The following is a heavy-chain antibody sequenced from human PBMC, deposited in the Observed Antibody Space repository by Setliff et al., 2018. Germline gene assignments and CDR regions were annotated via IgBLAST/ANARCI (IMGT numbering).Heavy chain of an antibody. CDR2: IYPGDSDT. D-gene: IGHD6-19*01. CDR3: ASSSGGSSNDAFDI. Sequence: GESLKISCKGSGYNFPTFWIGWVRQMPGKGLEWMGIIYPGDSDTRYSPSFQGQVTISADKSISTAYLQWSSLKASDTAMYYCASSSGGSSNDAFDIWGQGTTVTVSS. J-gene: IGHJ3*02. CDR1: GYNFPTFW. V-gene: IGHV5-51*01.